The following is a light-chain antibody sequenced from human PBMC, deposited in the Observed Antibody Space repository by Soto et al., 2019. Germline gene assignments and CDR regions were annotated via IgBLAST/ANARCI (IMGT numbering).Light chain of an antibody. CDR1: QSISSY. Sequence: DIQMTQSPSSLSASVGDRVTITCRASQSISSYLNWYQQKPGKAPKLLIYAASSLQSGVPSRFSGSGSCTDFSLTISSLQPEDFATYYCQQSYSTRWTFGQGTKVEIK. J-gene: IGKJ1*01. V-gene: IGKV1-39*01. CDR3: QQSYSTRWT. CDR2: AAS.